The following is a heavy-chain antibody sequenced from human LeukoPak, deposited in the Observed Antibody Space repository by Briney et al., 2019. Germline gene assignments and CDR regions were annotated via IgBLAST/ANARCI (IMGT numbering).Heavy chain of an antibody. J-gene: IGHJ4*02. CDR1: GGSIRNYY. CDR2: TSDSGNT. CDR3: ARWHSHGRYFDY. D-gene: IGHD2-21*01. Sequence: SETLSLTCTVSGGSIRNYYWNWIRQPPGKGLEWIGCTSDSGNTDYKPSLKSRVTISVDTSKNQLSLKLTSATAADTAVYYCARWHSHGRYFDYWGQGALVTVSS. V-gene: IGHV4-59*01.